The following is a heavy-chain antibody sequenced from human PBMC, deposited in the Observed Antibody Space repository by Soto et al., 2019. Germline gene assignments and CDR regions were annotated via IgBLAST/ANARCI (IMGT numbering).Heavy chain of an antibody. V-gene: IGHV3-33*01. J-gene: IGHJ4*02. Sequence: GGSLRLSCAASGFTFSSYGMYWVRQAPGKGLEWVAVIWYDGSNKYYADSVKGRFTISRDNSKNTLYLQMNSLRAEDTAVYYCARGDYYDSSGYPIPAYWGQGTLVTVSS. CDR1: GFTFSSYG. CDR3: ARGDYYDSSGYPIPAY. CDR2: IWYDGSNK. D-gene: IGHD3-22*01.